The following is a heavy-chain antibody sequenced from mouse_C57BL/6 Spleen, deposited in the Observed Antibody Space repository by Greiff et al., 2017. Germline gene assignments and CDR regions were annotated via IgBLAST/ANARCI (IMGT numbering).Heavy chain of an antibody. V-gene: IGHV1-50*01. CDR1: GYTFTSYW. CDR3: ASLYDGYYRY. J-gene: IGHJ2*01. CDR2: IDPSDSYT. Sequence: QVQLQQPGAELVKPGASVKLSCKASGYTFTSYWMQWVKQRPGQGLEWIGEIDPSDSYTNYNQKFKGKATLTVDTSSSTAYMQLNSLTSEDSAVYYCASLYDGYYRYGGKGTTLTVSS. D-gene: IGHD2-3*01.